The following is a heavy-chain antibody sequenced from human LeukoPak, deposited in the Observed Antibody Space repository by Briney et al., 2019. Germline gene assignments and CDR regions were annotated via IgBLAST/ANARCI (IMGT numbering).Heavy chain of an antibody. D-gene: IGHD4-17*01. CDR3: AREVDYGDYVSYFDY. CDR1: GGSISSYY. Sequence: SETLSPTCTVSGGSISSYYWSWIRQPPGKGLEWIGYIYYSGSTNYNPSLKSRVTISVDTSKNQFSLKLSSVTAADTAVYYCAREVDYGDYVSYFDYWGQGTLVTVSS. CDR2: IYYSGST. V-gene: IGHV4-59*01. J-gene: IGHJ4*02.